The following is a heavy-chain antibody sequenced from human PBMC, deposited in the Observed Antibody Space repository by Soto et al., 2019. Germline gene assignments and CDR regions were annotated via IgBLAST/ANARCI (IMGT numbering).Heavy chain of an antibody. CDR2: IYYSGST. D-gene: IGHD6-13*01. J-gene: IGHJ4*02. Sequence: QVQLQESGPGLVKPSETLSLTCTVSGGSISSYYWSWIRQPPGKGLEWIGYIYYSGSTNYNPSLKSRVTISVDTSKNQFSLKLSSVTAADKAVYYCARGWYFDWGQGTLVTVSS. CDR1: GGSISSYY. V-gene: IGHV4-59*01. CDR3: ARGWYFD.